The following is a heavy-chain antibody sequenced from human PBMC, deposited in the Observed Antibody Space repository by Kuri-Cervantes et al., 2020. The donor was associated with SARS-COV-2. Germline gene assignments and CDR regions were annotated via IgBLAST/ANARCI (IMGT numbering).Heavy chain of an antibody. CDR3: ASRKGTDTEYYDSSGFIY. V-gene: IGHV3-13*05. CDR1: GFTFSSYD. J-gene: IGHJ4*02. CDR2: IGTAGDP. D-gene: IGHD3-22*01. Sequence: GGSLRLSCAASGFTFSSYDMHWVRQATGKGLEWVSAIGTAGDPYYPGSVKGRFTISRDNAKNTLYLQMNSLRAEDTAVYYCASRKGTDTEYYDSSGFIYWGQGTLVTVSS.